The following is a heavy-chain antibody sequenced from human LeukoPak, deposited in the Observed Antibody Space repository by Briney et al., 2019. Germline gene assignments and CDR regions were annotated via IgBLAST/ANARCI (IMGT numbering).Heavy chain of an antibody. Sequence: SETLSLTCTVSGGSISSYYWSWIRQPAGKGLEWIGGIYTSGSTNYNPSLKSRVTMSVDTSKNQFSLQMSSVTAADTAVYYCARAHGYYDSSGYTFDYWGQGTLVTVSS. CDR1: GGSISSYY. J-gene: IGHJ4*02. V-gene: IGHV4-4*07. CDR2: IYTSGST. CDR3: ARAHGYYDSSGYTFDY. D-gene: IGHD3-22*01.